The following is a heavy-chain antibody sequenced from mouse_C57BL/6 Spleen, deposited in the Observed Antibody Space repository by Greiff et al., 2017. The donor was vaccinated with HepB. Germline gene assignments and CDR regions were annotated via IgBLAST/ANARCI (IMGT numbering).Heavy chain of an antibody. CDR1: GFTFSSYA. J-gene: IGHJ4*01. V-gene: IGHV5-4*03. D-gene: IGHD2-12*01. Sequence: EVKLVESGGGLVKPGGSLKLSCAASGFTFSSYAMSWVRQTPEKRLEWVATISDGGSYTYYPDNVKGRFTISRDNAKINLYLQMSHLKSEDTAMYYCALLLSYAMDYWGQGTSVTVSS. CDR2: ISDGGSYT. CDR3: ALLLSYAMDY.